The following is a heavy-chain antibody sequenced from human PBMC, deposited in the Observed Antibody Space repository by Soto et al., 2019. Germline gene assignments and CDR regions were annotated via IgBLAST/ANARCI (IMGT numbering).Heavy chain of an antibody. CDR1: GFSFTSYW. J-gene: IGHJ4*02. V-gene: IGHV5-51*01. Sequence: GESLKIPCKGSGFSFTSYWIGWVRQMPGKGLEWMGVIYPGDSDTRYSPSFQGQVTISADKSISTAYLQWSSLKASDTGMYYCARSSGSGSSNTEYWGQGTLVTVSS. CDR2: IYPGDSDT. CDR3: ARSSGSGSSNTEY. D-gene: IGHD3-10*01.